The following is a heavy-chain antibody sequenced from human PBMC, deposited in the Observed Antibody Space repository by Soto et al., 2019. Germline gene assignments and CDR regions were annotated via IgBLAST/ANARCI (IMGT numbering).Heavy chain of an antibody. Sequence: VQLVESGGGVVQPGRSLRLSCAASGFTFSSYAMHWVRQAPGKGLEWVAVISYDGSNKYYADSVKGRFTISRDNSKNTLYLQMNSLRAEDTAVYYCTRELGYIVVVPAANTSPTFDYWGQGTLVTVSS. CDR1: GFTFSSYA. J-gene: IGHJ4*02. V-gene: IGHV3-30-3*01. CDR3: TRELGYIVVVPAANTSPTFDY. D-gene: IGHD2-2*01. CDR2: ISYDGSNK.